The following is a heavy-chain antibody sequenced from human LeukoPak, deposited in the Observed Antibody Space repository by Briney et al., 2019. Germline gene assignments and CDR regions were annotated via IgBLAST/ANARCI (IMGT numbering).Heavy chain of an antibody. CDR1: GGSFSGYY. V-gene: IGHV4-34*01. CDR3: ARPLPYYYYGMDV. J-gene: IGHJ6*02. Sequence: PSETLSLTCAVYGGSFSGYYWSWIRQPPGKGLEWIGEINHSGSTNYNPSLKSRVTISVDTSKNQFSLKPSSVTAADTAVYYCARPLPYYYYGMDVWGQGTTVTVSS. CDR2: INHSGST.